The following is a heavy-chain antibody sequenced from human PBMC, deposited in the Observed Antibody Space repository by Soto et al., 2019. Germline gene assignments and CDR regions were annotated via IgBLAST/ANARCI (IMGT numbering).Heavy chain of an antibody. CDR2: ISGSGGST. V-gene: IGHV3-23*01. D-gene: IGHD1-26*01. CDR1: GFTFSRYA. CDR3: AKDEVGAAYYYYYGMDV. Sequence: EVQLLESGGGLVQPGGSLRLSCAASGFTFSRYAMSWVRQAPGKGLEWVSAISGSGGSTYYVDSVKGRFPISRDNSKNTLYLQMNSLRAEDTAVDYCAKDEVGAAYYYYYGMDVWGQGTTVTVSS. J-gene: IGHJ6*02.